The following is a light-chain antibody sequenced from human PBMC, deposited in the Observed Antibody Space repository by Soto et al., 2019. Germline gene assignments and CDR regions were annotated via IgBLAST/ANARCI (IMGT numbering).Light chain of an antibody. CDR3: QQSYSRPPT. CDR2: AAS. Sequence: DIKMTQSPSSLSPSVGDRVTITCRTSQSIEIYLNWYQQKPGKAPKLLIYAASNLQGGVPSRFSGSGSGTDFTLTITSLEPEDCATYYCQQSYSRPPTFGPGTKVDVK. CDR1: QSIEIY. V-gene: IGKV1-39*01. J-gene: IGKJ3*01.